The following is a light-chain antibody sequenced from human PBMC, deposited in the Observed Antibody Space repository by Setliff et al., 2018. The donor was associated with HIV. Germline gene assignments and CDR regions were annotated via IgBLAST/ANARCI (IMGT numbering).Light chain of an antibody. Sequence: QSVLTQPPSVSGAPGQRVTISCTGSSSNIGAGYDVHWYQQLPGTAPKLLIYGNKFRPSGVPDRFSGSKSGTSASLAITGLQAEDEADYYCQSYDNSLSGSKVFGTGTKVTVL. J-gene: IGLJ1*01. CDR1: SSNIGAGYD. CDR2: GNK. CDR3: QSYDNSLSGSKV. V-gene: IGLV1-40*01.